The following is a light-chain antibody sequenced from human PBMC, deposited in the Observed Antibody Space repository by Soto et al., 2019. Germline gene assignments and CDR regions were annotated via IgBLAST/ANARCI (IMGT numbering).Light chain of an antibody. J-gene: IGKJ4*01. Sequence: SSQSVLYSSNNKNYLAWYQQKPGQPPKLLIYWASTRQSGVPDRFSGSGSGTDFTLTISSLQAEDVAVYYCQQYYSTPLTFGGGTKVDIK. V-gene: IGKV4-1*01. CDR3: QQYYSTPLT. CDR1: QSVLYSSNNKNY. CDR2: WAS.